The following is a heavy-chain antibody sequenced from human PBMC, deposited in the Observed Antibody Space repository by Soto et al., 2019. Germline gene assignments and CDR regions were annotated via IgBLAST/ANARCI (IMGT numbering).Heavy chain of an antibody. CDR1: GFTFSSYA. Sequence: GGSLRLSCAASGFTFSSYAMHWVRQAPGKGLEWVAVISYDGSNKYYADSVKGRFTISRDNSKNTLYLQMDSLRAEDTAAYYCAKGITMVRGVTYDYWGQGTLVTVSS. D-gene: IGHD3-10*01. CDR3: AKGITMVRGVTYDY. CDR2: ISYDGSNK. V-gene: IGHV3-30-3*01. J-gene: IGHJ4*02.